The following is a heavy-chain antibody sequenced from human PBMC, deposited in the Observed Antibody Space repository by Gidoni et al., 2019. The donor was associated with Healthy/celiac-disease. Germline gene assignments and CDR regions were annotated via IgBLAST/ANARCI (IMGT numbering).Heavy chain of an antibody. CDR3: ARRDVLRYFDWSPGFDP. D-gene: IGHD3-9*01. J-gene: IGHJ5*02. V-gene: IGHV7-4-1*02. CDR1: GYNFTSYA. Sequence: QVQLVQSGSELKKPGASVKVSCKASGYNFTSYAMNWVRQAPGQGLEWMGWINTNTGNPTYAQGFTGRFVFSLDPSVSTAYLQISSLKAEDPAVYYCARRDVLRYFDWSPGFDPWGQGTLVTVSS. CDR2: INTNTGNP.